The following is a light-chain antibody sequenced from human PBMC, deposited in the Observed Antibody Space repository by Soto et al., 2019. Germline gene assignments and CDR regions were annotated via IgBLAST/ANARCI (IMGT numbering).Light chain of an antibody. CDR2: DAS. CDR3: QQFDDLPLT. J-gene: IGKJ4*01. Sequence: QMTQSPSSLSAAVGDRVTITFQSSQDINNYLNWYQQKPGQAPKLLIYDASTLEIGVPSTFSGSGHRTDFTFTISSLQHEDFATYYCQQFDDLPLTFGGGTKVDIK. V-gene: IGKV1-33*01. CDR1: QDINNY.